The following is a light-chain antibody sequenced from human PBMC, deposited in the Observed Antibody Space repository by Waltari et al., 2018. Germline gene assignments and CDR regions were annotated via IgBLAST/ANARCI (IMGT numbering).Light chain of an antibody. CDR3: CSYAGSSTPNWV. J-gene: IGLJ3*02. V-gene: IGLV2-23*01. CDR1: SRDVGSYNL. CDR2: EGS. Sequence: QSALTQPASVSGSPGQSITISCTGTSRDVGSYNLVSWYQQHPGKAPKLMIYEGSKRPSGVSNRFSGSKSGNTASLTISGLQAEDEADYYCCSYAGSSTPNWVFGGGTKLTVL.